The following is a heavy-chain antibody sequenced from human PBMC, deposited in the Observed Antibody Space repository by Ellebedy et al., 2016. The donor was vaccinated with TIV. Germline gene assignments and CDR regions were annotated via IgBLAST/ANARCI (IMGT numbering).Heavy chain of an antibody. V-gene: IGHV4-31*03. Sequence: SETLSLXCSVSGDSISSGGYYWSWIRQHPVKGLEWIGYIYHTGTTYYNPSLKSRVSISVDTSKNQVSLRLRSVTVADTAVYYCARDQVVRGGYHGMDVWGPGTTVTVSS. D-gene: IGHD3-10*01. CDR2: IYHTGTT. J-gene: IGHJ6*02. CDR1: GDSISSGGYY. CDR3: ARDQVVRGGYHGMDV.